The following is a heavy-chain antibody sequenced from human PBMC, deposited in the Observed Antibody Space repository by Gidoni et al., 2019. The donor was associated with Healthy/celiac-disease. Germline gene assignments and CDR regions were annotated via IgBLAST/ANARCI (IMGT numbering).Heavy chain of an antibody. J-gene: IGHJ5*02. CDR1: GVTFSGAA. D-gene: IGHD4-17*01. V-gene: IGHV3-73*02. CDR2: IRSQANSSAT. CDR3: TRPYSSVGTVTMA. Sequence: EGQLVEAGGGVVQPGGSRKRSCAAAGVTFSGAAMHWVRQASGQGLEWVGRIRSQANSSATAYASSVNGRFTISRDDSKTTAYLQMNSLPTEDPAVYYCTRPYSSVGTVTMAWGQGTLVTVSS.